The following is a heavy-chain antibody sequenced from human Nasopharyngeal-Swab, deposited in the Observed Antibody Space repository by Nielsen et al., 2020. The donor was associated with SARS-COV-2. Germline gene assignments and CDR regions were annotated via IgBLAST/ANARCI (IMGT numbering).Heavy chain of an antibody. CDR2: INHSGGT. Sequence: SETLSLTCAVDGWSFSGYYWSWIRQPPGKGLEWIGEINHSGGTRYNPSLKSRVIISVDTSKNQLSLKLTSLTAADTAMYYCARYCSSTSCSLGMDVWGQGTTVTVSS. CDR1: GWSFSGYY. CDR3: ARYCSSTSCSLGMDV. J-gene: IGHJ6*02. D-gene: IGHD2-2*01. V-gene: IGHV4-34*01.